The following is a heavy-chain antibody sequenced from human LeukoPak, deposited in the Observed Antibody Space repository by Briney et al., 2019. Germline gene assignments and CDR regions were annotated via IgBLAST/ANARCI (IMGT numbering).Heavy chain of an antibody. CDR2: MNPNSGNT. V-gene: IGHV1-8*01. CDR3: ARLGYRSGGSCSYNFDY. D-gene: IGHD2-15*01. Sequence: ASVKVSCKASGYTFTSYDINWVRQATGQGLEWMGWMNPNSGNTGYAQKFQGRVTMTRNTSISTAYMELSSLRSEDTAVYYCARLGYRSGGSCSYNFDYWGQGTLVTVSS. J-gene: IGHJ4*02. CDR1: GYTFTSYD.